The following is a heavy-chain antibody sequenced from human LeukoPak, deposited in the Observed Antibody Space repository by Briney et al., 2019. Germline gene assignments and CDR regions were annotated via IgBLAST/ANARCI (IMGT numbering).Heavy chain of an antibody. CDR3: ALEKYSSSFLRTWFDP. D-gene: IGHD6-13*01. V-gene: IGHV1-69*01. J-gene: IGHJ5*02. CDR1: GGTFSSYA. Sequence: GASVKVSCKASGGTFSSYAISWVRQAPGQGLEWMGGIIPIFGTANYAQKFQGRVTITADESTSTAYMELSSLRSEDTAVYYCALEKYSSSFLRTWFDPWGQGTLVTVSS. CDR2: IIPIFGTA.